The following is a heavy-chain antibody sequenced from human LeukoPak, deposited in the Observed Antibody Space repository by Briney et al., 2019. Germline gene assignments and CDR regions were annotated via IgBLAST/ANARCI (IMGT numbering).Heavy chain of an antibody. J-gene: IGHJ4*02. CDR3: VRGGIQVSGIDEIDY. CDR2: VGISGDK. Sequence: QSGGSLRLSCAASGFTFRSYDMHCVRQVTGKGLEGVSAVGISGDKYYSGSVKGRFTISRENAQNSLYLQMNSLTAGDTAVYYCVRGGIQVSGIDEIDYWGQGTLVTVSS. CDR1: GFTFRSYD. D-gene: IGHD6-19*01. V-gene: IGHV3-13*01.